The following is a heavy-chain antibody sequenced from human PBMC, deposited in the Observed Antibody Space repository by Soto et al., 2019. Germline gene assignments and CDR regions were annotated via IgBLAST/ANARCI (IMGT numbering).Heavy chain of an antibody. Sequence: SETLSLTCTVSGGSISSSSYYWGWIRQPPGKGLEWIGSIYYSGSTYYNPSLKSRVTISVDTSKTQFSLKLSSVTAADTAVYYCARLWFGELLDGLVPESNFDYWGQGTLVTVSS. CDR1: GGSISSSSYY. V-gene: IGHV4-39*01. CDR3: ARLWFGELLDGLVPESNFDY. CDR2: IYYSGST. D-gene: IGHD3-10*01. J-gene: IGHJ4*02.